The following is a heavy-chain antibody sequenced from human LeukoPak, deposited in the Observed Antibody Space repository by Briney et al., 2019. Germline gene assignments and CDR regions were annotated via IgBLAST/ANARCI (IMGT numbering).Heavy chain of an antibody. J-gene: IGHJ4*02. CDR1: GFTFSAYW. D-gene: IGHD5-18*01. Sequence: GGSLRLSCAASGFTFSAYWMSWVRQTPGKGLEWVANIKEDGSEKYYEDYVKGRFIISRDNAKNSLYVQMNSLRAEDTAVYYCARLPLTARRHFDFWGQGTQVTVSS. CDR3: ARLPLTARRHFDF. CDR2: IKEDGSEK. V-gene: IGHV3-7*05.